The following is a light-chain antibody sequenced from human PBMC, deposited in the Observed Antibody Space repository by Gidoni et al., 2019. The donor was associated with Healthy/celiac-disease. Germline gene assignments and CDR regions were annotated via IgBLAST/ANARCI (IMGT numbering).Light chain of an antibody. J-gene: IGKJ1*01. CDR1: QSISSY. CDR2: AAS. V-gene: IGKV1-39*01. Sequence: DIQMTQSPSSLSASVGDRVTITCRASQSISSYLNLYQQKPGKDPKLLIYAASSLHSGVPSRFSGSGSGTDFTLTMSSLQPEDFATYYCQQSYSTWTFGQGTKVEIK. CDR3: QQSYSTWT.